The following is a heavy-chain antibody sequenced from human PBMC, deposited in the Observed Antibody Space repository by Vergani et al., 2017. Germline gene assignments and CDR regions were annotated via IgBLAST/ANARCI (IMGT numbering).Heavy chain of an antibody. D-gene: IGHD6-19*01. J-gene: IGHJ5*02. CDR3: ARLSVADNWFDP. CDR1: GYSISSGYY. Sequence: QVQLQESGPGLVKPSETLSLTCAVSGYSISSGYYWGWIRQPPGKGLEWIGSIYHSGSTYYNPSLKSRVTISGDTSKNQFSLKLRSVTAAATAVYYCARLSVADNWFDPWGQGTLVTVSS. V-gene: IGHV4-38-2*01. CDR2: IYHSGST.